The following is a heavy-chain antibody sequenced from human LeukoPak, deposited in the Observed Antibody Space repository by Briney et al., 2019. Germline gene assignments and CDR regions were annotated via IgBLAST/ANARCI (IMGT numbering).Heavy chain of an antibody. J-gene: IGHJ3*02. CDR3: ASDTYYYDSSGPRAFDI. Sequence: SETLSLSCAVYGGSFSGNYWSWIRQPPGKGLEWIGEVNHSGSTNYKPSLKSRVTMSIDTSKNQFSLNLKSVTAADTAVYYCASDTYYYDSSGPRAFDIWGQGTMVTVSS. CDR2: VNHSGST. D-gene: IGHD3-22*01. CDR1: GGSFSGNY. V-gene: IGHV4-34*01.